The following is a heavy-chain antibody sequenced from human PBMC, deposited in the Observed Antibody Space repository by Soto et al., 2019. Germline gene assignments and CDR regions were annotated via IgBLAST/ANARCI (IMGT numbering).Heavy chain of an antibody. D-gene: IGHD1-1*01. J-gene: IGHJ5*02. CDR3: VRDGTKTLRDWFDP. Sequence: TLSLTCTVSGASISGFYWSWIRKSAGKGLEWIGRIYATGTTDYNPSLKSRVMMSVDTSKKQFSPKLRSVTAADTAVYYCVRDGTKTLRDWFDPWGQGISVTVSS. V-gene: IGHV4-4*07. CDR1: GASISGFY. CDR2: IYATGTT.